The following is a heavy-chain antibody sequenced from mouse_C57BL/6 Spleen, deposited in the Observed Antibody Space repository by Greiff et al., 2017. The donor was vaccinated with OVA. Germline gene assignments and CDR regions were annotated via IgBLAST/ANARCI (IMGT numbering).Heavy chain of an antibody. CDR3: ARYWLANWEYYFDY. CDR2: IRNKANGYTT. J-gene: IGHJ2*01. Sequence: EVKLMESGGGLVQPGGSLSLSCAASGFTFTAYYMSWVRQPPGKALEWLGFIRNKANGYTTEYSASVKGRFTISRDNSQSILYLQMNALRAEDSATYYCARYWLANWEYYFDYWGQGTTLTVSS. CDR1: GFTFTAYY. D-gene: IGHD4-1*01. V-gene: IGHV7-3*01.